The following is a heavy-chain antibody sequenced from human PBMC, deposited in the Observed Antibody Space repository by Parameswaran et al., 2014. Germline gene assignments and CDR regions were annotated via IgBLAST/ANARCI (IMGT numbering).Heavy chain of an antibody. Sequence: RWIRQPPGKGLEWVSYISSSGSTIYYADSVKGRFTISRDNAKNSLYLQMNSLRAEDTAVYYCARDATGYVFDYWGQGTLVTVSS. V-gene: IGHV3-11*04. D-gene: IGHD3-16*01. CDR2: ISSSGSTI. CDR3: ARDATGYVFDY. J-gene: IGHJ4*02.